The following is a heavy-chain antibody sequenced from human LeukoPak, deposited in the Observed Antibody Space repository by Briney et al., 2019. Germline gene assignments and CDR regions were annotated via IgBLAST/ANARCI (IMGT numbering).Heavy chain of an antibody. D-gene: IGHD2-21*01. CDR3: AKDGVHYCGGDCWFDY. V-gene: IGHV3-30*02. Sequence: GGSLRLSCAASGFTFSSYGMHWVRQAPGKGLEWVAFIRYDGSNKYYADSVKGRFTISRDNSKNTLYLQMNSLRAEDTAVYYCAKDGVHYCGGDCWFDYWGQGTLVTVSS. CDR2: IRYDGSNK. J-gene: IGHJ4*02. CDR1: GFTFSSYG.